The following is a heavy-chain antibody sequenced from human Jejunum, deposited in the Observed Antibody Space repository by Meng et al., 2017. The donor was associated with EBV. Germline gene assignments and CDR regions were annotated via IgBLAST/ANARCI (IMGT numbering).Heavy chain of an antibody. CDR3: AREARSSGYHPGIGT. D-gene: IGHD3-22*01. J-gene: IGHJ5*02. CDR1: GGFFSGYY. CDR2: INHSGIT. Sequence: QVQLQQWGAGLLKPSETLSLTCAVYGGFFSGYYWNWIRQTPGKGLEWIGEINHSGITNYNPSLKSRVTISVDTSKNQFSLTLSSVTAADTAVYYCAREARSSGYHPGIGTWGQGTLVTVSS. V-gene: IGHV4-34*01.